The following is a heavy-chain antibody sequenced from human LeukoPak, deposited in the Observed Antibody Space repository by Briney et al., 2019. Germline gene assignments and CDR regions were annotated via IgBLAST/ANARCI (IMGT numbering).Heavy chain of an antibody. CDR2: IIPILGIA. V-gene: IGHV1-69*04. Sequence: SVKVSCKASGYTFTSYDINWVRQATGQGLEWMGRIIPILGIANYAQKFQGRVTITADKSTSTAYMELSSLRSEDTAVYYCALTRRDSSSPLVEAFDIWGQGTMVTVSS. CDR1: GYTFTSYD. CDR3: ALTRRDSSSPLVEAFDI. J-gene: IGHJ3*02. D-gene: IGHD6-13*01.